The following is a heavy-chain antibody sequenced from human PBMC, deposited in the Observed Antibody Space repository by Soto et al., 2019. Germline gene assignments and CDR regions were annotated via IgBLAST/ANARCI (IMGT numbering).Heavy chain of an antibody. D-gene: IGHD6-19*01. Sequence: EVQLEESGGTLVQPGGSLRLSCAASGLTFSNYWMSWVRQAPGKGLEWVANIKQDGREKYYVDSVRGRFTISRDNAKNSLYLQMSSLRAEDTAVYYCTQVVGLAGQDWGQGTLVTVSS. J-gene: IGHJ4*02. CDR3: TQVVGLAGQD. V-gene: IGHV3-7*01. CDR2: IKQDGREK. CDR1: GLTFSNYW.